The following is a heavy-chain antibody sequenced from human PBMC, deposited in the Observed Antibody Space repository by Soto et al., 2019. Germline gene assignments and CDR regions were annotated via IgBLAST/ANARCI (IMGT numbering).Heavy chain of an antibody. Sequence: QVQLQESGPGLVKTSQPLSLTCTVSGGSISSGDYYWRWLRQPPGKGLEWIGYIYYSGSTYYNTSLKSRVPISVDTSKIQVSLQLSSVTSAYTAVYYCASTTTVTTWWFDPGGQGTLVTVSS. CDR3: ASTTTVTTWWFDP. J-gene: IGHJ5*02. D-gene: IGHD4-17*01. CDR1: GGSISSGDYY. V-gene: IGHV4-30-4*01. CDR2: IYYSGST.